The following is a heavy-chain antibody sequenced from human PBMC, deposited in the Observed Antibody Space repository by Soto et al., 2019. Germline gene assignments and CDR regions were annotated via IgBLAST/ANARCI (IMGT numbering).Heavy chain of an antibody. Sequence: ASVKVSCKASGYTFTNFAMNWVRQAPGQGLEWMGWINTKTGNPTYAQDFTGRFVFSLDTSVTTAYLQIYSLKSEDTAVYYCARDHHCHGGKCYLSFDPWGQGTLVTVSS. D-gene: IGHD2-15*01. V-gene: IGHV7-4-1*01. CDR2: INTKTGNP. CDR3: ARDHHCHGGKCYLSFDP. J-gene: IGHJ5*02. CDR1: GYTFTNFA.